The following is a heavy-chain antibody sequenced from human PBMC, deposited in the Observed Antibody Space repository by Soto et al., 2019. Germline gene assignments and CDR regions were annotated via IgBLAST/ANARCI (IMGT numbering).Heavy chain of an antibody. CDR3: TKGGDGRLFGLLPFDS. J-gene: IGHJ4*02. CDR1: GYTFTSYD. CDR2: MNPNSGNT. V-gene: IGHV1-8*01. D-gene: IGHD3-16*01. Sequence: ASVKVSCKASGYTFTSYDINWVRQATGQGLEWMGWMNPNSGNTGYAQKFQGRVTMTRNTSISTAYMELSSLRSEDTAVYYCTKGGDGRLFGLLPFDSWGQGTQVTVSS.